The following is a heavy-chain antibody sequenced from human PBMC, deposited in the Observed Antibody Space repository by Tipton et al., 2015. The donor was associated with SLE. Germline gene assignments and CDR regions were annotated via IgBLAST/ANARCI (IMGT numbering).Heavy chain of an antibody. CDR2: VHHSGST. Sequence: LSLTCSVSGYSISSGYRWGWIRQSPGKGLEWIGSVHHSGSTYYNPSLKSRVAISVDKSKNQFSLKVNFVTAADTAVYYCARDAGPRDYFDFWGQGTLVTVSS. V-gene: IGHV4-38-2*02. CDR1: GYSISSGYR. J-gene: IGHJ4*02. CDR3: ARDAGPRDYFDF.